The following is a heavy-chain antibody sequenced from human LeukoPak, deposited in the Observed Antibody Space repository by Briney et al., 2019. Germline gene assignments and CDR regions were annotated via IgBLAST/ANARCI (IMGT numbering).Heavy chain of an antibody. Sequence: GASVKVSCKASGYTFTSYYMHWVRQAPGQGLEWMGIINPSGGSTSYAQKFQGRVTMTTDTSISTAYMELRSLVSDDTAVYYCARLGYGANYIDFWGQGTLVTVSS. J-gene: IGHJ4*02. CDR1: GYTFTSYY. CDR3: ARLGYGANYIDF. V-gene: IGHV1-46*01. D-gene: IGHD4/OR15-4a*01. CDR2: INPSGGST.